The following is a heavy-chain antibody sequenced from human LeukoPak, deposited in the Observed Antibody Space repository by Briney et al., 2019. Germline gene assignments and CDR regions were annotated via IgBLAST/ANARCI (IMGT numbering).Heavy chain of an antibody. V-gene: IGHV4-34*11. D-gene: IGHD2-8*01. CDR3: AREEAGCTNGVCYTGFDY. Sequence: PSETPSLTRAVYGGSLSGYYWSCIPGPPRKGQWRSGSIYQRGSTYYNPSLTSRVTISVDTSKNQFSLKLSSVTAADTAVYYCAREEAGCTNGVCYTGFDYWGQGTLVTVSS. J-gene: IGHJ4*02. CDR1: GGSLSGYY. CDR2: IYQRGST.